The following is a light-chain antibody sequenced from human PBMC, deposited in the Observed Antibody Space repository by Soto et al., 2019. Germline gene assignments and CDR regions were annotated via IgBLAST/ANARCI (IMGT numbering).Light chain of an antibody. CDR1: QSVSSSY. CDR2: GAS. J-gene: IGKJ1*01. CDR3: QQYGSSPKT. Sequence: SQSVSSSYLAWYQQKPGQAPRLLMYGASSRATGIPDRFSGSGSGTDFTLTISRLEPEDFAVYYCQQYGSSPKTFGQGTKVDIK. V-gene: IGKV3-20*01.